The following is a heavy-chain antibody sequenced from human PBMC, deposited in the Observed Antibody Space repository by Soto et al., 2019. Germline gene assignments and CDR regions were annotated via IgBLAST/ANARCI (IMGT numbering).Heavy chain of an antibody. D-gene: IGHD3-3*01. CDR1: GYTFTSYG. Sequence: ASVKVSCKASGYTFTSYGISWVRQAPGQGLEWMGWISAYNGNTNYAQKLQGRVTMTTDTSTSTAYVELRSLRSDDTAVYYCARAIGDILRFLEWSVRGTNDYYYYMDVWGKGTTVTVSS. CDR3: ARAIGDILRFLEWSVRGTNDYYYYMDV. V-gene: IGHV1-18*01. J-gene: IGHJ6*03. CDR2: ISAYNGNT.